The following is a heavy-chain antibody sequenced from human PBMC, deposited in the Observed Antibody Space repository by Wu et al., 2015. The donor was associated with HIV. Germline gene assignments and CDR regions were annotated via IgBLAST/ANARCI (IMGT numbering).Heavy chain of an antibody. CDR3: ATSYYGSGSYPTFYYYYAMDV. V-gene: IGHV1-2*02. J-gene: IGHJ6*02. Sequence: QVHLLQSGAEVRKPGASVKISCKSSGYIFTGYYLHWVRQAPGQGLQWVGYIDPNTGATKYAQRFLDRVTMARDTSIRTAYMEVSRLGSDDTAVYYCATSYYGSGSYPTFYYYYAMDVWGQGTTVTVSS. D-gene: IGHD3-10*01. CDR2: IDPNTGAT. CDR1: GYIFTGYY.